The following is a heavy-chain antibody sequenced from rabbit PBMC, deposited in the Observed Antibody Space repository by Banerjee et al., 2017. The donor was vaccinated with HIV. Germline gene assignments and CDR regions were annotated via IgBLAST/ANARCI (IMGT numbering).Heavy chain of an antibody. V-gene: IGHV1S45*01. CDR3: VRGPYGDTTGYFYYGMDL. D-gene: IGHD7-1*01. Sequence: QEQLEESGGGLVKPGGTLTLTCKASGIDFSSYWMCWVRQAPGKGLEWIACIYANSRDTTYYASWAKGRFTISKTSSTTVTLQMTGLTAADTATYFCVRGPYGDTTGYFYYGMDLWGPGTLVTVS. CDR2: IYANSRDTT. CDR1: GIDFSSYW. J-gene: IGHJ6*01.